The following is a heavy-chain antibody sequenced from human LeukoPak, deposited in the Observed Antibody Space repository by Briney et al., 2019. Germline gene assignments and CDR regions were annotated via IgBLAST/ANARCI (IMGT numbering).Heavy chain of an antibody. V-gene: IGHV3-11*04. CDR1: GFTFSDYH. J-gene: IGHJ5*02. CDR2: ISGSDNTE. D-gene: IGHD2-2*01. Sequence: GGSLRLSCAASGFTFSDYHMSWIRQAPGKGLEWLSYISGSDNTEYYTDSVKGRFTISKDNAKNSLYLQMNSLRAEDTAVYYCARGRCSTTSCYGYNWFDPWGQGTLVTVSS. CDR3: ARGRCSTTSCYGYNWFDP.